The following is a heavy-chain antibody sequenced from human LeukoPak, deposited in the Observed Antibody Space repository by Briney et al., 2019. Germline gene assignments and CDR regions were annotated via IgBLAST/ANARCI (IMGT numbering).Heavy chain of an antibody. Sequence: SETLSLTCAVSGDSITSYIFWGWIRQPPGKSLEWIVSVSHLGITYSNPSLKSRFSMSLDTSNNQVSLKLTSATASDTARYYCARGVTNSGWYWDSWGQGTPVTVSS. CDR1: GDSITSYIF. D-gene: IGHD6-19*01. CDR3: ARGVTNSGWYWDS. J-gene: IGHJ5*02. CDR2: VSHLGIT. V-gene: IGHV4-38-2*01.